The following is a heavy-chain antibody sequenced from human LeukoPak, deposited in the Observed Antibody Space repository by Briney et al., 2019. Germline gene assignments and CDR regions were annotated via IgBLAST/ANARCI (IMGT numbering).Heavy chain of an antibody. V-gene: IGHV4-61*02. CDR3: ARADLIQLWNSFDY. CDR2: IYTSGST. CDR1: GGSISSGSYY. D-gene: IGHD5-18*01. Sequence: PSETLSLTCTVSGGSISSGSYYWSWIRQPAGKGLEWIGRIYTSGSTNYNHSLKSRVTISVHTSKNQFSLKLSSVTAADTAVYYCARADLIQLWNSFDYWGQGTLVTVSS. J-gene: IGHJ4*02.